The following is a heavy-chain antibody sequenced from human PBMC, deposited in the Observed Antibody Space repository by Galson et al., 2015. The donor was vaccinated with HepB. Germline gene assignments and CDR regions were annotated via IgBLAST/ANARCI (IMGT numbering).Heavy chain of an antibody. CDR3: ARGAGERLRYFDWLPTGPFDY. Sequence: SLRLSCAASGFTVSSNYMSWVRQAPGKGLEWVSVIYSGGSTYYADSVKGRFTISRDNSKTTLYLQMNSLRAEDTAVYYCARGAGERLRYFDWLPTGPFDYWGQGTLVTVSS. CDR1: GFTVSSNY. CDR2: IYSGGST. V-gene: IGHV3-66*01. J-gene: IGHJ4*02. D-gene: IGHD3-9*01.